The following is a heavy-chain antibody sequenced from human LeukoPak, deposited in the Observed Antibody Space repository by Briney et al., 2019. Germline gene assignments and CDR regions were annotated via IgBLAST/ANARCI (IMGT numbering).Heavy chain of an antibody. CDR2: INPNSGGT. CDR3: ARVEWGDYGNFDAFDI. J-gene: IGHJ3*02. Sequence: ASVKVSCKTSGYSFTNYYMHRVRQAPGQGLEWMGWINPNSGGTNYAQKFQGRVTITTDESTSTAYMELSSLRSEDTAVYYCARVEWGDYGNFDAFDIWGQGTMVTVSS. V-gene: IGHV1-2*02. D-gene: IGHD4-17*01. CDR1: GYSFTNYY.